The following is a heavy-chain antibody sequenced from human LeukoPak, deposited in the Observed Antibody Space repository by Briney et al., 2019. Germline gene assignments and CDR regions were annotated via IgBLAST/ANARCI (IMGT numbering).Heavy chain of an antibody. Sequence: GASVKVSCKASGYTFTSYYMHWVRQAPGKGLEWMGGFHPEDGETIYAQKFQGRVTMTEDTSTDTAYMELSSLRSDDTAVYYCTTGKIYCSTTSCSDDYWGQGTLVTVSS. CDR2: FHPEDGET. J-gene: IGHJ4*02. CDR3: TTGKIYCSTTSCSDDY. V-gene: IGHV1-24*01. CDR1: GYTFTSYY. D-gene: IGHD2-2*01.